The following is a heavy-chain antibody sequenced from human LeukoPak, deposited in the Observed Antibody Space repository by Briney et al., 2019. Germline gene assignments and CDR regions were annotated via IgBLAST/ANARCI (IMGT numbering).Heavy chain of an antibody. CDR1: GFTFSSYA. CDR2: ISYDGSNK. D-gene: IGHD3-10*01. V-gene: IGHV3-30*04. Sequence: GRSLRLSCAASGFTFSSYAMHWVRQAPGKGLEWVAVISYDGSNKYYADSVKGRFTISRDNSKNTLYLQVNSLRAEDTAVYYCARDLGYYGSGVPGFDPWGQGTLVTVSS. J-gene: IGHJ5*02. CDR3: ARDLGYYGSGVPGFDP.